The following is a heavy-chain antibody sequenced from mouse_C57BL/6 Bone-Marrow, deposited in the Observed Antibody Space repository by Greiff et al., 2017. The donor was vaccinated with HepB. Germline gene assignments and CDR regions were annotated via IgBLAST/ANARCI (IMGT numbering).Heavy chain of an antibody. Sequence: QVQLQQPGAELVKPGASVKLSCKASGYTFTSYWMHWVKQRPGQGLEWIGMIHPNSGSTNYNEKFKSKATLTVDKSSSTAYMQLSSLTSEDSAFYYCARDLYLIAYWGQGTLVTVSA. CDR3: ARDLYLIAY. J-gene: IGHJ3*01. D-gene: IGHD1-1*01. CDR1: GYTFTSYW. V-gene: IGHV1-64*01. CDR2: IHPNSGST.